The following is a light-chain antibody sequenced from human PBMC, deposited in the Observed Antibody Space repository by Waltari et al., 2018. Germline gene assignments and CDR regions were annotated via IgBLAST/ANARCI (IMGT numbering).Light chain of an antibody. V-gene: IGKV1-5*03. Sequence: DIQMTQSPSTLSASVGDRVTITCRASQSISSWLAWYQQRPGKAPKLLIYKASTLESGVPSRFSGSRSGTEFTLTISSLQPDDFATYYCQHYDGWPWTFGQGTEVEIK. CDR3: QHYDGWPWT. CDR1: QSISSW. J-gene: IGKJ1*01. CDR2: KAS.